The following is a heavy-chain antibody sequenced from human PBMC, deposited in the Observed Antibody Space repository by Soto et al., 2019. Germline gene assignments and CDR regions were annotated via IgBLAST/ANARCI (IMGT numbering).Heavy chain of an antibody. D-gene: IGHD3-10*01. Sequence: SETPSLTCTFSCGSLKYYYWSWIPQPPGKGLEWIGYIHHSGSTSYSPSLKSRVTMAVDTSKNQVSRKVSSVTAADTALYYGARQGFGELHGLVDVWGPGTTVTVS. CDR3: ARQGFGELHGLVDV. V-gene: IGHV4-59*08. J-gene: IGHJ6*02. CDR2: IHHSGST. CDR1: CGSLKYYY.